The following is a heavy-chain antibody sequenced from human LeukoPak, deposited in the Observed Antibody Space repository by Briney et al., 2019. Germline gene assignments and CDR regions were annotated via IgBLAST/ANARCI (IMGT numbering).Heavy chain of an antibody. J-gene: IGHJ4*02. CDR2: IYYSGST. V-gene: IGHV4-59*01. Sequence: SETLSLTCTVSGGSISSYYWSWIRQPPGMGLEWIGYIYYSGSTKYNPSLKSRVTISVDTSKNQFSLKLNSVTAADTAVYYCARGASLFDYWGQGTLVTVSS. CDR3: ARGASLFDY. CDR1: GGSISSYY.